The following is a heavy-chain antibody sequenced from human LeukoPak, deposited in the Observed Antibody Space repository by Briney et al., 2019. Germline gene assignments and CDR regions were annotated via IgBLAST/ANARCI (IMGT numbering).Heavy chain of an antibody. CDR1: GYTFTGYY. CDR3: ASSPIVVIPGAMGFPH. J-gene: IGHJ4*02. Sequence: ASVKVSCKASGYTFTGYYMHWVRQAPGQGLEWVGWINPKNGGSNYAQKFQGRVTMTRDRSISTAYMEVNRLRFDDTAVYYCASSPIVVIPGAMGFPHWGQGTLVTVSS. V-gene: IGHV1-2*02. D-gene: IGHD2-2*01. CDR2: INPKNGGS.